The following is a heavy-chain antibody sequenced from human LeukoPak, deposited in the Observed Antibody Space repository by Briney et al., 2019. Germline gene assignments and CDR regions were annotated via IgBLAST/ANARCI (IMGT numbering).Heavy chain of an antibody. CDR3: ARSSTTAKYSSGWYGY. V-gene: IGHV4-39*07. Sequence: SETLSLTCTVSGGSIRDNSYYWGWIRQSPGKGLEWIGDIYFSGSTYYNPSLKSRVGTSQDTSKNQFSLKLSSVTAADTAVYYCARSSTTAKYSSGWYGYWGQGTLVTVSS. CDR1: GGSIRDNSYY. J-gene: IGHJ4*02. D-gene: IGHD6-19*01. CDR2: IYFSGST.